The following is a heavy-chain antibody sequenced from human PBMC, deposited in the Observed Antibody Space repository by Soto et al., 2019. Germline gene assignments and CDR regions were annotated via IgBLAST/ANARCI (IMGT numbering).Heavy chain of an antibody. CDR1: GGSISYYY. V-gene: IGHV4-59*01. Sequence: TLSLTCTVSGGSISYYYWGWIRQPPGKGLEWIGSIYYSGNTHYNPSLKSRVTISVDTSMNQFSLNLDSVTAVDSAVYYCVRGGYVHAFDYWGQGALVTVSS. J-gene: IGHJ4*02. CDR2: IYYSGNT. D-gene: IGHD5-12*01. CDR3: VRGGYVHAFDY.